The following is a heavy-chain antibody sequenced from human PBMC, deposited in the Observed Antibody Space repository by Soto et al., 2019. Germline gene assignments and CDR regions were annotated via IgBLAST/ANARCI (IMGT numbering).Heavy chain of an antibody. Sequence: SVKVSCKASGGTFSSCAISWVRQAPGQGLEWMGGIMPIFGTANYAQKFQGRVTITADKSTSTAYMELSSLRSEDTAVYYCARGSVLPVLEWSHKPRGGEIYYYYYGMDVWGQWTTVTVSS. D-gene: IGHD3-3*01. CDR1: GGTFSSCA. CDR2: IMPIFGTA. V-gene: IGHV1-69*06. CDR3: ARGSVLPVLEWSHKPRGGEIYYYYYGMDV. J-gene: IGHJ6*02.